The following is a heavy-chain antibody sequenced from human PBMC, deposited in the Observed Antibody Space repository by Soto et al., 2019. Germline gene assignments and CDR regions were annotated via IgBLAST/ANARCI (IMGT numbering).Heavy chain of an antibody. V-gene: IGHV1-2*02. D-gene: IGHD6-6*01. Sequence: ASVKVSCKASGYTLTGYYMHWVRQAPGQGLEWMGWINPNSGGTNYAQKFQGRVTMTRDTSISTAYMELSRLRSDDTAVYYCASVGGGARPKGLLSMDVWGQGTTVTVSS. J-gene: IGHJ6*02. CDR3: ASVGGGARPKGLLSMDV. CDR2: INPNSGGT. CDR1: GYTLTGYY.